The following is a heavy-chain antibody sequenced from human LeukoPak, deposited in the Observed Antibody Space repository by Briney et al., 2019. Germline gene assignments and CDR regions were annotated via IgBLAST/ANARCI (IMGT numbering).Heavy chain of an antibody. D-gene: IGHD6-13*01. Sequence: SQTLSLTCAISGDSVSSNSAAWNWIRQSPSRGLEWLGRTYYRSKWYNDYAVSVKSQITTNPHTSKNQFALQLNSVTPEDTAVYDCARGDSSSWYYFDYWGQGTLVTVSS. CDR2: TYYRSKWYN. J-gene: IGHJ4*02. CDR1: GDSVSSNSAA. V-gene: IGHV6-1*01. CDR3: ARGDSSSWYYFDY.